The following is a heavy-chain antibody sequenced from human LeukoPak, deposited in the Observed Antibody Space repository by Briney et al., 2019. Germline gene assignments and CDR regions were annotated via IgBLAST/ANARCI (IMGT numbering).Heavy chain of an antibody. CDR3: ARDLGIVATND. J-gene: IGHJ4*02. CDR2: INAGNGNT. Sequence: ASVKVSCKASGYTFTSYAMHWVRQAPGQRLDWMGWINAGNGNTKYSQKFQSRVTITRDTSASTAYMELSSLRSEDTAVYYCARDLGIVATNDWGQGTLVTVSS. D-gene: IGHD5-12*01. V-gene: IGHV1-3*01. CDR1: GYTFTSYA.